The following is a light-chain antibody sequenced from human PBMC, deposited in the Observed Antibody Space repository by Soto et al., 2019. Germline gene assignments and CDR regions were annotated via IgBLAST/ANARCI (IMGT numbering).Light chain of an antibody. J-gene: IGKJ5*01. CDR1: QSISSY. CDR2: DAS. V-gene: IGKV3-11*01. CDR3: QQRSNWPRT. Sequence: IVLAQSPATLTLFPGESATLSCRASQSISSYLAWYQHKPGQAPRLLIYDASNRATGIPARFSGSGSGTDFTLTISSLEPEDFAVYYCQQRSNWPRTFGQGTRLEIK.